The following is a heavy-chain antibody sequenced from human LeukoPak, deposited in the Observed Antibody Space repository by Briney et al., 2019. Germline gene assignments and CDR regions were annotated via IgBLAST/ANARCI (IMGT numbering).Heavy chain of an antibody. CDR3: VKRRGGDIIEGDAFDV. J-gene: IGHJ3*01. CDR2: IKKDGSEK. CDR1: EFTFSDHW. V-gene: IGHV3-7*03. D-gene: IGHD3-10*01. Sequence: PGGSLRLSCAASEFTFSDHWVTWVRQAPGKGLEWVADIKKDGSEKNEGDSVRGRFTISRDNAKNSLYLQMNSLRVEDTAFCYCVKRRGGDIIEGDAFDVWGQGTMVTVSS.